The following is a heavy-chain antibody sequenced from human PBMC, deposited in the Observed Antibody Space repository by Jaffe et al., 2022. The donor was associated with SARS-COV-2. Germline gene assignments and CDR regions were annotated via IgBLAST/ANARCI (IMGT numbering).Heavy chain of an antibody. CDR2: ISYDGSNK. Sequence: QVQLVESGGGVVQPGRSLRLSCAASGFTFSSYAMHWVRQAPGKGLEWVAVISYDGSNKYYADSVKGRFTISRDNSKNTLYLQMNSLRAEDTAVYYCAREQEGIAAAGLLTRGWFDPWGQGTLVTVSS. CDR1: GFTFSSYA. CDR3: AREQEGIAAAGLLTRGWFDP. D-gene: IGHD6-13*01. V-gene: IGHV3-30-3*01. J-gene: IGHJ5*02.